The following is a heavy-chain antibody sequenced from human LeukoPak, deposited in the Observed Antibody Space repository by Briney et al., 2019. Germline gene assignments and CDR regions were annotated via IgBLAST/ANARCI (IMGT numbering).Heavy chain of an antibody. CDR1: GYTFTAYY. V-gene: IGHV1-2*02. D-gene: IGHD5-24*01. J-gene: IGHJ4*02. CDR3: ARGRNIEMTTMSGGSDY. CDR2: FSPNSGGT. Sequence: ASVKVSCKASGYTFTAYYIHWVRQAPGQGLEWMGWFSPNSGGTSYAQKFQGRVSMTRDSSISTAYMDLSDLRSDDTAVYSCARGRNIEMTTMSGGSDYWGQGTLVTVSS.